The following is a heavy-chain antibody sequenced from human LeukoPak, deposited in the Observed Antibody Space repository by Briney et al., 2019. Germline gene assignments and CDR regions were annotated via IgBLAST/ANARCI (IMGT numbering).Heavy chain of an antibody. V-gene: IGHV4-4*07. CDR2: IYSSGST. Sequence: PSETLSLTCTVSGGSISTYYWNWIRQPAGKGLEWIGRIYSSGSTNYNPSLMSRVTMSVDTSENQFSLKLSSVTAADMAVYYCARGEHTMDVWGQGTTVTVSS. CDR1: GGSISTYY. J-gene: IGHJ6*02. D-gene: IGHD1-26*01. CDR3: ARGEHTMDV.